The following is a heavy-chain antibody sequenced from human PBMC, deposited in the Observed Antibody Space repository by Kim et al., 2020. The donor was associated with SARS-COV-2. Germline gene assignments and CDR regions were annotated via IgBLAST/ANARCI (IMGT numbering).Heavy chain of an antibody. J-gene: IGHJ3*02. CDR3: AREWPGQRDGYNYDAFDI. V-gene: IGHV4-59*01. D-gene: IGHD5-12*01. Sequence: RRVTISVDTSKNQFSLKLSSVTAADTAVYYCAREWPGQRDGYNYDAFDIWGQGTMVTVSS.